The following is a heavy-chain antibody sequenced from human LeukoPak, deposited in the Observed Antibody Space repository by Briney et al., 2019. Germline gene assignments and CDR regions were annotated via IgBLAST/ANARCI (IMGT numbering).Heavy chain of an antibody. CDR2: ISSSSSYI. Sequence: GGSLRLSCAASGFTFSSYSMNWGRQAPGKGLEWVLSISSSSSYIYYADSVKGRFTISRDNAKNSLYLQMNSLRAEDTAVYYCAPSIAAPYSWFDPWGQGTLVTVSS. D-gene: IGHD6-6*01. CDR1: GFTFSSYS. CDR3: APSIAAPYSWFDP. J-gene: IGHJ5*02. V-gene: IGHV3-21*01.